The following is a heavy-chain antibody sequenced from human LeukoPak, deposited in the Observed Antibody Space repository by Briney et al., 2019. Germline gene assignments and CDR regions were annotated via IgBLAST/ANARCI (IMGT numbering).Heavy chain of an antibody. CDR2: IYYSGST. V-gene: IGHV4-59*08. J-gene: IGHJ3*02. Sequence: SETLSLTCTVSGGSISSYYWSWIRQPPGKGLEWIGYIYYSGSTNYNPSLKSRVTISVDTSKNQFSLKLSSVTAADTAVYYCARRYGSGSYYVGPNAFDIWGQGTMVTVSS. D-gene: IGHD1-26*01. CDR3: ARRYGSGSYYVGPNAFDI. CDR1: GGSISSYY.